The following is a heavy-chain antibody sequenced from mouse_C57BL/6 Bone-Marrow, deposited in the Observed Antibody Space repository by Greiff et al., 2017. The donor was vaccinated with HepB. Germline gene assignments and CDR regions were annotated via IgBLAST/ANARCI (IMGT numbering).Heavy chain of an antibody. CDR3: ARRGFYYVSSKRNDY. Sequence: EVQLQQSGPELVKPGASVKISCKASGYSFTGYYMNWVKQSPEKSLEWIGEINPSTGGTTYNQKFKAKATLTVDKSSSTAYMQLKSLTSEDSAVYYCARRGFYYVSSKRNDYWGQGTTLTVSS. CDR2: INPSTGGT. V-gene: IGHV1-42*01. CDR1: GYSFTGYY. D-gene: IGHD1-1*01. J-gene: IGHJ2*01.